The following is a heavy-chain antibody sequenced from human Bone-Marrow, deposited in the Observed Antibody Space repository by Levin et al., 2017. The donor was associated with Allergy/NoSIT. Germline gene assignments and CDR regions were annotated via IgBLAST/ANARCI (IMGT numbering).Heavy chain of an antibody. J-gene: IGHJ5*02. CDR2: MNPNSGNT. V-gene: IGHV1-8*01. D-gene: IGHD6-6*01. CDR3: ARGRSIEARVNWFGP. Sequence: GGSLRLSCQASGYTFSSYDINWVRQASGQGLEWMGWMNPNSGNTGYAQKFQGRLTMTRNTSINTAYMELSSLKSEDTAVYYCARGRSIEARVNWFGPWGQGTLVTVSS. CDR1: GYTFSSYD.